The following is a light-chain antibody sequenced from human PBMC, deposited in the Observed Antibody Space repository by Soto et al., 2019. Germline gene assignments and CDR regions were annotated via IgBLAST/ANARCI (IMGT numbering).Light chain of an antibody. V-gene: IGKV1-5*03. CDR1: QTISSW. CDR3: QHYNSYSEA. J-gene: IGKJ1*01. Sequence: DIQMTQSPSTLSGSVVDIVLISFTSSQTISSWLAWYQQKPGKAPKLLIYKASTLKSGVPSRFSGSGSGTEFTLTISSLQPDDFATYYCQHYNSYSEACGQGTKGDIK. CDR2: KAS.